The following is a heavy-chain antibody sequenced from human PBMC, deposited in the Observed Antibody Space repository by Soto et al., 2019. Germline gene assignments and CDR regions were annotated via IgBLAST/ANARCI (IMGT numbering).Heavy chain of an antibody. J-gene: IGHJ4*02. V-gene: IGHV4-39*01. D-gene: IGHD3-9*01. Sequence: QLQLQESGPGLVKPSETLSLTCTVSGGSISSSSYYWGWIRQPPGKGLEWIGSIYYSGSTYYNPSLKSRVTISVDTSKNQFSLTLSSVTAADTAVYYCARYVDDILTGYTYYFDSWGQGTLVTVSS. CDR3: ARYVDDILTGYTYYFDS. CDR1: GGSISSSSYY. CDR2: IYYSGST.